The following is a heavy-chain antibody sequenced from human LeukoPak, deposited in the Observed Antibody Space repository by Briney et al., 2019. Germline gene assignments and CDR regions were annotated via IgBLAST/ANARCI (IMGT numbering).Heavy chain of an antibody. V-gene: IGHV3-21*01. CDR3: ARGSGPPVDAFDI. Sequence: GGSLRLSCAASGFTFSSYSMNWVRQAPGKGLEWVSAISSSSRYIYYADSVKGRFTISRDNAKNSLYLQMNSLRAEDTAVYYCARGSGPPVDAFDIWGQGTMVTVSS. D-gene: IGHD1-26*01. J-gene: IGHJ3*02. CDR1: GFTFSSYS. CDR2: ISSSSRYI.